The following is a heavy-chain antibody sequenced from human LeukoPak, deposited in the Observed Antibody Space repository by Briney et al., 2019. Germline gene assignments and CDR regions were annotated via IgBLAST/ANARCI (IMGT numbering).Heavy chain of an antibody. CDR1: GGTFSSYA. CDR3: AREAGYCSSTSCYLTYYYYYGMDV. CDR2: IIPTFGTA. D-gene: IGHD2-2*01. J-gene: IGHJ6*02. Sequence: SVNVSCKASGGTFSSYAISWVRQAPGQGLEWMGGIIPTFGTANYAQKFQGRVTITADESTSTAYMELSSLRSEDTAVYYCAREAGYCSSTSCYLTYYYYYGMDVWGQGTTVTVSS. V-gene: IGHV1-69*13.